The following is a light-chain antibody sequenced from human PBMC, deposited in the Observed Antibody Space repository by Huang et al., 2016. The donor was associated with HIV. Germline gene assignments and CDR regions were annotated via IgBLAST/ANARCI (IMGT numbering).Light chain of an antibody. J-gene: IGKJ1*01. V-gene: IGKV4-1*01. CDR3: HQYYSTPQT. CDR1: LSVFHTSHNNNY. Sequence: DIVMTQSPDSMTVSLGERATINCKSSLSVFHTSHNNNYLSWYQQKHGRPPKPLSYWASTRASGVPDRFGGSGSGTDFTLTISSLQAEDVAIYFCHQYYSTPQTFGQGTKVEIK. CDR2: WAS.